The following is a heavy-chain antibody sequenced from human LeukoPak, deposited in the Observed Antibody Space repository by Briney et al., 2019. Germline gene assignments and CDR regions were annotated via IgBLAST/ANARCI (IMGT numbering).Heavy chain of an antibody. V-gene: IGHV3-7*01. CDR2: IKQDGSEK. J-gene: IGHJ4*02. D-gene: IGHD3-16*02. Sequence: PGGSLRLSCAASGFTFSSYAMSWVRQAPGKGLEWVANIKQDGSEKYYVDSVKGRFTISRDNAKNSLYLQMNSLRAEDTAVYYCARYDYVWGSYRLFDYWGQGTLVTVSS. CDR1: GFTFSSYA. CDR3: ARYDYVWGSYRLFDY.